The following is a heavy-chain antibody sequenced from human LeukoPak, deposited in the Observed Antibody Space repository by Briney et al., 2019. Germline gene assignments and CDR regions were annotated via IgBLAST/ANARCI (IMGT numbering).Heavy chain of an antibody. CDR3: AKTGQQLDYFDY. CDR1: GFTFSSYA. CDR2: ISGSGGST. D-gene: IGHD6-13*01. J-gene: IGHJ4*02. Sequence: PGGSLRLSCAASGFTFSSYAMSWVRQAPGKGLEWVSAISGSGGSTYYADFVKGRFIISRDNSKNTLYLQMNSLRAEDTAVYYCAKTGQQLDYFDYWGQGTLVTVSS. V-gene: IGHV3-23*01.